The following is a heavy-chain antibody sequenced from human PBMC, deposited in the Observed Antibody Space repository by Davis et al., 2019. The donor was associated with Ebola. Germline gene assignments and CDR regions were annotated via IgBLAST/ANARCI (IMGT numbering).Heavy chain of an antibody. Sequence: ASVKVSCKASGYTFTSYYMHWVRQAPGQGLEWMGIINPSGGSTSYAQKFQGRVTMTRDTSTSTVYMELSSLRSEDTAVYYCARDYSSSWKTRRNWFDPWGQGTLVTVSS. J-gene: IGHJ5*02. CDR1: GYTFTSYY. D-gene: IGHD6-13*01. CDR2: INPSGGST. V-gene: IGHV1-46*03. CDR3: ARDYSSSWKTRRNWFDP.